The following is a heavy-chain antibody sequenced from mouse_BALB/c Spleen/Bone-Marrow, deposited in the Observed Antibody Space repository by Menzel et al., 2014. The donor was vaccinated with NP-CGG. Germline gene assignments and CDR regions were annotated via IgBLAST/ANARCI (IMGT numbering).Heavy chain of an antibody. CDR1: GYTFTSYV. CDR2: IIPYNDGT. V-gene: IGHV1-14*01. CDR3: ARPYYYGSSGDSWFAY. J-gene: IGHJ3*01. D-gene: IGHD1-1*01. Sequence: EVQLQQSGPELVKPGASVKMSCKASGYTFTSYVMHWVKQKPGQGLEWIGYIIPYNDGTNYNEKFKGKATLTSDKSSSTAYMELGSLTSEDSAVYYCARPYYYGSSGDSWFAYWGQGTLVTVSA.